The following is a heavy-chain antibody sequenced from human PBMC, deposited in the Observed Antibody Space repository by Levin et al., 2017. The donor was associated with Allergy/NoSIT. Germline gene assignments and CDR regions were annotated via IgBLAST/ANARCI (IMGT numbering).Heavy chain of an antibody. CDR1: GGTFSSYA. V-gene: IGHV1-69*13. D-gene: IGHD6-13*01. Sequence: SVKVSCKASGGTFSSYAISWVRQAPGQGLEWMGGIIPIFGTANYAQKFQGRVTITADESTSTAYMELSSLRSEDTAVYYCARGLYAAAAGTDYYYYGMDVWGQGTTVTVSS. CDR2: IIPIFGTA. J-gene: IGHJ6*02. CDR3: ARGLYAAAAGTDYYYYGMDV.